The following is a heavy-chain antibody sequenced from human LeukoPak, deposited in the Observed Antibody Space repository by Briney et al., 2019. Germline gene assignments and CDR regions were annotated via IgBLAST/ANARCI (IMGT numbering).Heavy chain of an antibody. Sequence: SVKVSSKASGGTFSSYAISWVRQAPGQGLEWMGRIIPIFGTANYAQKFQGRVTITTDESTSTAYMELSSLRSEDTAVYYCARDIMSGWSSAFDIWGQGTMVTVSS. J-gene: IGHJ3*02. CDR1: GGTFSSYA. CDR2: IIPIFGTA. CDR3: ARDIMSGWSSAFDI. D-gene: IGHD6-19*01. V-gene: IGHV1-69*05.